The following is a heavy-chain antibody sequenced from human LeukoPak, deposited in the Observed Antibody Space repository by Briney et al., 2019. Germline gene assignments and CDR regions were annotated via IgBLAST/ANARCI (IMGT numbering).Heavy chain of an antibody. J-gene: IGHJ3*01. D-gene: IGHD3-16*01. V-gene: IGHV3-53*05. CDR3: AKDRVPTFPDASDF. Sequence: GGSLRLSCAASGFIVSSHYMNWVRQAPGKGLEWVSVIYSGGSTYYADSVKGRFTISRDKSKNTLYLQMNSLRSEDTAVYYCAKDRVPTFPDASDFWGQGTMVTVSS. CDR1: GFIVSSHY. CDR2: IYSGGST.